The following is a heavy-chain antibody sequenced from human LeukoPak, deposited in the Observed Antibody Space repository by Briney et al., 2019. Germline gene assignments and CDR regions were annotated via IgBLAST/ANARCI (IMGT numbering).Heavy chain of an antibody. CDR2: INHSGST. CDR1: GGSFSGYY. Sequence: SETLSLTCAVYGGSFSGYYWSWIRQPPGNGLEWIGEINHSGSTNYNPSLKSRVTISVDTSKNQFSLKLSSVTAADTAVYYCARGLPPDYWGQGTLVTVSS. V-gene: IGHV4-34*01. J-gene: IGHJ4*02. CDR3: ARGLPPDY.